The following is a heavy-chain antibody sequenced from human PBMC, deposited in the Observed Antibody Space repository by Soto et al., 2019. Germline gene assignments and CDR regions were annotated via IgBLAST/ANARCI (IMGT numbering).Heavy chain of an antibody. CDR3: TTSYSSGWGDGMDV. J-gene: IGHJ6*02. Sequence: GGSLRLSCAASGFSFTTYAMTWVRQPPGKGLEWVSSFGVSNVNTYYADSVKGRFTISRDNSKNTLFLQMNSLRAEDTAVYYCTTSYSSGWGDGMDVWGQGTTVTVSS. CDR2: FGVSNVNT. D-gene: IGHD6-19*01. CDR1: GFSFTTYA. V-gene: IGHV3-23*01.